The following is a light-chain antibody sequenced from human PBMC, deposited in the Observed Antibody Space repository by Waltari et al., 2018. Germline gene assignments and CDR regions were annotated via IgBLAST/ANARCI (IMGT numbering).Light chain of an antibody. J-gene: IGKJ4*01. V-gene: IGKV3-20*01. CDR1: QTIRTTY. CDR3: QQYDISPLT. Sequence: EIVLTQSPGTLSLSPGEGVTLSCRTSQTIRTTYLAWYQQKPGQAPTLLIYGTFSRATGIPDRFTGSGSGTDFSLTISSLEAEDFATYYCQQYDISPLTFGGGTKARSN. CDR2: GTF.